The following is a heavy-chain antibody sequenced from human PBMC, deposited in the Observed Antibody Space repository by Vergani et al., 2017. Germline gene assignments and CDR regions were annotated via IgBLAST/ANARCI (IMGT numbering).Heavy chain of an antibody. J-gene: IGHJ4*02. CDR2: IWYDGSNK. Sequence: QVQLVESGGGVVKPGRSLRLSCAASGFTFSSYGMHWVRQAPGKGLEWVAVIWYDGSNKYYADSVKGRFTISRDNSKNTLYLQMNSLRAEDTAVYYCARGLEYYDSSTISDYWGQGTLVTVSS. D-gene: IGHD3-22*01. CDR1: GFTFSSYG. CDR3: ARGLEYYDSSTISDY. V-gene: IGHV3-33*01.